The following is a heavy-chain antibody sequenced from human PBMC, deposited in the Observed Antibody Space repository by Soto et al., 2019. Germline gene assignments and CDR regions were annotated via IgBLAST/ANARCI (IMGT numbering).Heavy chain of an antibody. CDR1: GYTFTSYG. Sequence: QVQLVQSGAEVKTPGASVKVSCKASGYTFTSYGITWVRQAPGQGLEWMGWISGYNGNTNYAQKFQDRATMTTDTSTNTAYMALRSLRSDDTAVYYCARDLVVQTTTGGVDFWGQGTLVTVSS. J-gene: IGHJ4*02. V-gene: IGHV1-18*01. D-gene: IGHD2-2*01. CDR3: ARDLVVQTTTGGVDF. CDR2: ISGYNGNT.